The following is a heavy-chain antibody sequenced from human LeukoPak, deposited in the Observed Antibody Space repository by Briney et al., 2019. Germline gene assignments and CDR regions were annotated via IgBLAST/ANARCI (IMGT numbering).Heavy chain of an antibody. J-gene: IGHJ4*02. V-gene: IGHV4-59*08. CDR3: ARLGGDYGDDY. D-gene: IGHD4-17*01. Sequence: SETLSLTCTVSGGSISSYYWSWIRQPPGKGLEWIGYIYYSGSTNYNPSLKSRVTISVDTSKNQFSLKLSSVTAADTAVYYCARLGGDYGDDYWGQGTLVTASS. CDR2: IYYSGST. CDR1: GGSISSYY.